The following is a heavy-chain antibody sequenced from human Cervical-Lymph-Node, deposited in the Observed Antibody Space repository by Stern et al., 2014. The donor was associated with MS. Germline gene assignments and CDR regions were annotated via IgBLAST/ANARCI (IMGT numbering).Heavy chain of an antibody. V-gene: IGHV1-2*02. CDR1: EYTFTGYY. CDR3: ARGQEHSSALYNFDY. D-gene: IGHD6-19*01. J-gene: IGHJ4*02. CDR2: INPNSGGA. Sequence: VQLVESGAEVKKPGASVKVSCEASEYTFTGYYMHWVRQAPGQGLEWMGWINPNSGGANYAQKFQGRVSMTRDTSISTAYMELSRLRSDDTAVYYCARGQEHSSALYNFDYWGQGTLVTVSS.